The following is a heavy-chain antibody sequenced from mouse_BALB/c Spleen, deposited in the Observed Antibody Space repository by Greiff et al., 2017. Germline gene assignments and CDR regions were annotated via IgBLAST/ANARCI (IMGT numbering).Heavy chain of an antibody. D-gene: IGHD2-4*01. CDR3: ARKDPDYDVGAMDY. CDR1: GYTFTSYT. Sequence: VQLQQSAAELARPGASVKMSCKASGYTFTSYTMHWVKQRPGQGLEWIGYINPSSGYTEYNQKFKDKTTLTADKSSSTAYMQLSSLTSEDSAVYYCARKDPDYDVGAMDYWGQGTSVTVSS. J-gene: IGHJ4*01. CDR2: INPSSGYT. V-gene: IGHV1-4*02.